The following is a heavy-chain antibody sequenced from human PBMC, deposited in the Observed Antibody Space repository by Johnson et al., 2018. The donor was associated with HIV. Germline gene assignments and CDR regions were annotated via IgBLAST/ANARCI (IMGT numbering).Heavy chain of an antibody. D-gene: IGHD5-24*01. V-gene: IGHV3-23*04. CDR2: ISGSGGSP. J-gene: IGHJ3*02. CDR1: GFTFSSYA. Sequence: VQLVESGGGLVQPGGSLRLSCAASGFTFSSYAMGWVRQAPGKGLEWVSAISGSGGSPYYADPVRGRFTISSDNSKNTLYLQRNSLRAEDTAVYYCAKNREMATIRGAFDIWGHGTMVTVSS. CDR3: AKNREMATIRGAFDI.